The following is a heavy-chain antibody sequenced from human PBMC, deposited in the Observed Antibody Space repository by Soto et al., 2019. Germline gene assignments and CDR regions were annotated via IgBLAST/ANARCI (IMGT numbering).Heavy chain of an antibody. J-gene: IGHJ6*02. V-gene: IGHV6-1*01. CDR3: GRAPSASDVPSPYYDGMDV. D-gene: IGHD2-2*01. CDR2: TYYRSKWYN. Sequence: PSQTLSLTCAISGDSVSSNSAAWNWIRQSPSRGLEWLGRTYYRSKWYNDYAVSVKSRITINPDTSKNQCSLQLNSVPPEDTAVYYCGRAPSASDVPSPYYDGMDVWCHGKTVNVS. CDR1: GDSVSSNSAA.